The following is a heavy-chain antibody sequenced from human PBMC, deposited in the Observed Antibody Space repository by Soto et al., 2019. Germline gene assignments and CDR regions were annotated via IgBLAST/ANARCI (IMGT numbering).Heavy chain of an antibody. CDR1: GFPFSSYW. Sequence: EVQLVESGGDLGQRGGSLRLSCAASGFPFSSYWMHWVRHTPGKGLDWVARISGDGITTYYADSVTGRFTVSRDNAKNTLSLKISGLTAEDTAVFYCAREYYGLLTGYYTDYWGQGTLVSVSS. V-gene: IGHV3-74*01. D-gene: IGHD3-9*01. J-gene: IGHJ4*02. CDR3: AREYYGLLTGYYTDY. CDR2: ISGDGITT.